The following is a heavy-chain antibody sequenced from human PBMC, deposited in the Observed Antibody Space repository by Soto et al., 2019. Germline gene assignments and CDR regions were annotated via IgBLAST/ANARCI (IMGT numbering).Heavy chain of an antibody. V-gene: IGHV3-23*01. CDR1: GFTFSIYA. CDR3: AKAPSGYSSGWYYYGMDV. Sequence: VQLLESGGGLVQPGGSLRLSCAASGFTFSIYAMTWVRQAPGKGLEWVSVISGSGGSTYYADSVKGRFTISRDNSKNTLHLQMNSLRAEDTAVYYCAKAPSGYSSGWYYYGMDVWGQGTTVTVSS. D-gene: IGHD6-19*01. J-gene: IGHJ6*02. CDR2: ISGSGGST.